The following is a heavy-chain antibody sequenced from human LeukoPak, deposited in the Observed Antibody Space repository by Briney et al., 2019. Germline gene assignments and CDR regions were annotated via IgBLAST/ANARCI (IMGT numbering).Heavy chain of an antibody. D-gene: IGHD4-23*01. CDR2: INTSGST. CDR3: ATMVVTQAFDI. V-gene: IGHV4-4*07. Sequence: SETLSLTCTVSGGSISSYYWSWIRQPAGKGLEWIGRINTSGSTNYNPSLKSRVTMSADTSKNQFSLKLSSVTAADTAVYYCATMVVTQAFDIWGQGTMVTVSS. J-gene: IGHJ3*02. CDR1: GGSISSYY.